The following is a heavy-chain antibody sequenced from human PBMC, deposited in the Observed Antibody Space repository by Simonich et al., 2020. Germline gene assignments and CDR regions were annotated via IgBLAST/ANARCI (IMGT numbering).Heavy chain of an antibody. D-gene: IGHD2-15*01. V-gene: IGHV1-18*01. J-gene: IGHJ4*02. CDR1: GYTFTSYG. Sequence: QVQLVQSGAEVKTPGASVKVSCKASGYTFTSYGISWVRQAPGQGLEWMGWNSAYNGNTNYAQQLQGRVTMTPDTSTSTAYMELRSLRSDDTAVYYCARASRGTWWYYYFDYWGQGTLVTVSS. CDR3: ARASRGTWWYYYFDY. CDR2: NSAYNGNT.